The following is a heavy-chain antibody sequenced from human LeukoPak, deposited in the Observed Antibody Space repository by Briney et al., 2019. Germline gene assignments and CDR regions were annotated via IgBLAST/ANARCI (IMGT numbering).Heavy chain of an antibody. Sequence: GGSLRLSCAASGFTFSTYAVSWVRQAPGKGLEWVSLITSSGSNTYYADSVKGRFTISRDNSKSTLYLQMNSLRAEDTAVYYCARVIPLYWDSSGQLSEGPLDYWGQGTLVTVSS. CDR1: GFTFSTYA. V-gene: IGHV3-23*01. CDR2: ITSSGSNT. CDR3: ARVIPLYWDSSGQLSEGPLDY. D-gene: IGHD3-22*01. J-gene: IGHJ4*02.